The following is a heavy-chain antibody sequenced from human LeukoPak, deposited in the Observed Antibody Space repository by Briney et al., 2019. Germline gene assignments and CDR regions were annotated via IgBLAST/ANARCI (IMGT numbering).Heavy chain of an antibody. J-gene: IGHJ4*02. CDR1: GGSISSYY. CDR3: ARSTWLLDK. Sequence: NPSETLSLTCTVSGGSISSYYWSWIRQPPGKGLEWIGYIYYSGSTNYNPSLKSRVTISVDTSKNQFSLKLSSVTAADTAVYYCARSTWLLDKWGQGTLVTVSS. V-gene: IGHV4-59*01. D-gene: IGHD5-12*01. CDR2: IYYSGST.